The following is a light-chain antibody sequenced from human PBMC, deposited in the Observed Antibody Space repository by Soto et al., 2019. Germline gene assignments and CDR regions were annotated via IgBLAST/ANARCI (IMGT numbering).Light chain of an antibody. CDR2: GAS. CDR1: QSVVIS. Sequence: IVLTQSPATLSLSPGERATLSCRASQSVVISLAWYQQKPGQAPRLLIYGASSRATGIPDRFSGSGSGTDFTLTISRLQPEDFAVYYCQQYCSSPITFGQGTRLEIK. V-gene: IGKV3-20*01. J-gene: IGKJ5*01. CDR3: QQYCSSPIT.